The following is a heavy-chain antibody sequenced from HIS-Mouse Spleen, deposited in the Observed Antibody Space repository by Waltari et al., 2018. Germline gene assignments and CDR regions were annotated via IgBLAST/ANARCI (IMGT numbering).Heavy chain of an antibody. V-gene: IGHV4-59*01. CDR1: GGSISSYY. CDR3: ASLYSSGWYYYYGMDV. Sequence: QVQLQESGPGLVKPSETLSLTCTVSGGSISSYYWSWIRQPPGKGLEWIGYIYYSGCTSYNPSIKSRGTVSVDTCKNQFSLKLSAVTAADTAVYYCASLYSSGWYYYYGMDVWGQGTTVTVSS. CDR2: IYYSGCT. D-gene: IGHD6-19*01. J-gene: IGHJ6*02.